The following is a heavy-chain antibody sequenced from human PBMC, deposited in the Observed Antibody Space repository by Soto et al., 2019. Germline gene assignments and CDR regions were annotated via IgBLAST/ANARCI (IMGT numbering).Heavy chain of an antibody. D-gene: IGHD1-7*01. CDR1: GGSFSGYY. V-gene: IGHV4-34*01. Sequence: QVQLQQWGAGLLKPSETLSLTCAVSGGSFSGYYWSWIRQPPGKGLEWIGEINHSGRTNYNPSLRSRVTKSLGTSKNQFSLKLSSVTAADTAVYYCARGGETGTKRECYYYYGMDVWGQGTTVTVSS. J-gene: IGHJ6*02. CDR2: INHSGRT. CDR3: ARGGETGTKRECYYYYGMDV.